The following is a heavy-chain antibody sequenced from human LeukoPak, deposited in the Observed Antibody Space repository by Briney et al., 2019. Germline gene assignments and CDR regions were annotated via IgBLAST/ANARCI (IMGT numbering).Heavy chain of an antibody. V-gene: IGHV3-74*01. CDR2: INNAGSST. CDR3: ARGPAANSGSYYVGDN. Sequence: GGSLRLSCAASGFTFSSYNMNWVRQAPGKGLVWVSRINNAGSSTSYADSVKGRFTISRDNAKNTLYLQMSSLRAEDTAVYYCARGPAANSGSYYVGDNWGQGSLVIVSS. CDR1: GFTFSSYN. D-gene: IGHD1-26*01. J-gene: IGHJ4*02.